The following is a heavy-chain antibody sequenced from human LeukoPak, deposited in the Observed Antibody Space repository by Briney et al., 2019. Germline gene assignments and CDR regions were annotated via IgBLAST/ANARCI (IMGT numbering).Heavy chain of an antibody. V-gene: IGHV3-23*01. CDR2: ISGSGGTT. CDR1: GFTLRRYD. J-gene: IGHJ5*02. D-gene: IGHD1-26*01. Sequence: GGSLRLSCAXSGFTLRRYDMRGVRQAPGKGREWVSAISGSGGTTYYPDSVKRRFTISTDNSKNTLSLQMNSLRAEDTAVYYCAKGISGSYYYWFDPWGQGTLVTVSS. CDR3: AKGISGSYYYWFDP.